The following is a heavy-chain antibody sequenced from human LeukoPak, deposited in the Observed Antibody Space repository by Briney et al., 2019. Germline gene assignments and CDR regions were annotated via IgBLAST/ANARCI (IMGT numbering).Heavy chain of an antibody. J-gene: IGHJ5*02. CDR1: GGSFSGYY. Sequence: PSETLSLTCAVYGGSFSGYYWSWMRQPPGKGLEWIGEINHSGSTNYNPSLKSRVTISVDTSKNQFSLKLSSVTAADTAVYYCAREVVGPLRYFDWLSKGDWFDPWGQGTLVTVSS. V-gene: IGHV4-34*01. D-gene: IGHD3-9*01. CDR2: INHSGST. CDR3: AREVVGPLRYFDWLSKGDWFDP.